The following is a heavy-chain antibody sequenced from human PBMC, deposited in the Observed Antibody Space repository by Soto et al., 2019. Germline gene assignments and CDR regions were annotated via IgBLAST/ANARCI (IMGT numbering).Heavy chain of an antibody. CDR1: GFTFSDYY. V-gene: IGHV3-23*01. CDR3: AKDGIAAAGMSY. Sequence: PGGSLRLSCAASGFTFSDYYMSWIRQAPGKGPEWVSSISSSGGSTYYADSVKSRFTISRDNPKNTLYLQMNSLRAEDTAVYYCAKDGIAAAGMSYWGQGTLVTVSS. CDR2: ISSSGGST. D-gene: IGHD6-13*01. J-gene: IGHJ4*02.